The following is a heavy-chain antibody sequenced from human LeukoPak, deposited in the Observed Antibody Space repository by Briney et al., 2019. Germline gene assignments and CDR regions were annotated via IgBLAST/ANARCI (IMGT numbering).Heavy chain of an antibody. V-gene: IGHV4-34*01. CDR1: GGSFSGYY. CDR2: INRSGST. D-gene: IGHD1-7*01. CDR3: ARPTTGTTNYFDY. J-gene: IGHJ4*02. Sequence: SETLSLTCAVYGGSFSGYYWSWIRQPPGKGLEWIGEINRSGSTNYNPSLKSRVTISVDTSKNQFSLKLSSVTAADTAVYYCARPTTGTTNYFDYWGQGTLVTVSS.